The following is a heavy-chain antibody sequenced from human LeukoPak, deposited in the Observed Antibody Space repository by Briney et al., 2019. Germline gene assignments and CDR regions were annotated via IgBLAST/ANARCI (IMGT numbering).Heavy chain of an antibody. CDR2: IYPSDSDT. CDR1: GYIFSSYW. V-gene: IGHV5-51*01. J-gene: IGHJ5*02. Sequence: GESQKISYEGSGYIFSSYWIGWVRQMAGERVEWMGNIYPSDSDTRYNQSFQGHIITTATKSITTSFLQWSRLKASGTAMYDCARPVYYDFWSGYSSWGQETLVTVSS. D-gene: IGHD3-3*01. CDR3: ARPVYYDFWSGYSS.